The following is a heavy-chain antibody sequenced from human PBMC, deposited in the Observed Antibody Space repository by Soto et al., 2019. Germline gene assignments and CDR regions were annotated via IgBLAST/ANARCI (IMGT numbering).Heavy chain of an antibody. CDR3: AKDLRYYGSGTSINWFDP. CDR1: GFTFSSYA. V-gene: IGHV3-23*01. Sequence: GGSLRLSCAASGFTFSSYAMSWVRQAPGKGLEWVSAISGSGGSTYYADSVKGRFTISRDNSKNTLYLQMNSLRAEDTAVYYCAKDLRYYGSGTSINWFDPWGQGTLVTVS. D-gene: IGHD3-10*01. CDR2: ISGSGGST. J-gene: IGHJ5*02.